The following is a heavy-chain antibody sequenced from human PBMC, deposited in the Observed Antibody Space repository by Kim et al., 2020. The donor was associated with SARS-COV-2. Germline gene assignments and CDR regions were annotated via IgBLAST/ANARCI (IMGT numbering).Heavy chain of an antibody. CDR2: IYYSGST. D-gene: IGHD3-10*01. Sequence: SETLSLTCTVSGGSISSYYWSWIRQPPGKGLEWIGYIYYSGSTNYNPSLKSRVIISVDTSKNQFSLKLSSVTAADTAVYYCARQRWLRGAFDIWGQGTMVTVSS. V-gene: IGHV4-59*08. J-gene: IGHJ3*02. CDR1: GGSISSYY. CDR3: ARQRWLRGAFDI.